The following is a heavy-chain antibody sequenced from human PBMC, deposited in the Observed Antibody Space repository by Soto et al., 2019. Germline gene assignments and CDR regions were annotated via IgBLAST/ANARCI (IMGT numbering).Heavy chain of an antibody. CDR3: AMAVRPTGDPGYWYFEL. J-gene: IGHJ2*01. Sequence: QVQLQESGPGLVKPSQTLSLTCTVSGVSLGTCGRFWSWVRQHPGNGLEWIGYIYYTGNTDDNPSLKSHITTTIGTSTNLFSLHLRSSTAADPAVYCCAMAVRPTGDPGYWYFELWGRGTLVTVSS. V-gene: IGHV4-31*01. CDR2: IYYTGNT. D-gene: IGHD3-10*01. CDR1: GVSLGTCGRF.